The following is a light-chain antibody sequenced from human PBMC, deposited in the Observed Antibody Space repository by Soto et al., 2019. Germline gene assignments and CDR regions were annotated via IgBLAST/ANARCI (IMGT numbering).Light chain of an antibody. CDR2: GAS. Sequence: EIVLTQSPGTLSLSPGERATLSCRASQSISTRRLDWYQQKPGQAPRLLIYGASNRATGIPARFSGSGSGTDFTLTISSLEPEDFAVYYCQQHSHWPPWTFGQGTRVEIQ. CDR1: QSISTRR. CDR3: QQHSHWPPWT. V-gene: IGKV3-11*01. J-gene: IGKJ1*01.